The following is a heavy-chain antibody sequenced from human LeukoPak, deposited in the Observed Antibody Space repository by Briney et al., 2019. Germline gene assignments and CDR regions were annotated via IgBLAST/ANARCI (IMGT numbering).Heavy chain of an antibody. Sequence: GASVKVSCKASGGTFSSYAISWVRQAPGRGLEWMGRIIPILGIANYAQKFQGRVTITADKSTSTAYMELSSLRSEDTAVYYCARVGSSSPDQAFDIWGQGTMVTVSS. D-gene: IGHD6-6*01. CDR3: ARVGSSSPDQAFDI. J-gene: IGHJ3*02. V-gene: IGHV1-69*04. CDR1: GGTFSSYA. CDR2: IIPILGIA.